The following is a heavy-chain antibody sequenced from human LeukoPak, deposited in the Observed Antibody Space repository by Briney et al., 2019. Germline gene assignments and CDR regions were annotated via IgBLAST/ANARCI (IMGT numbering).Heavy chain of an antibody. D-gene: IGHD5-12*01. J-gene: IGHJ4*02. V-gene: IGHV3-30*18. CDR2: ISYDGSNK. CDR1: GFTYISYG. Sequence: GGSLRLSCAASGFTYISYGMHWVRQAPGKGLEWVAVISYDGSNKYYADSVKGRFTISRDNSKNTLYLEMNSLRAEDTAVYYCAKERRLRFFDYWGQGTLVTVSS. CDR3: AKERRLRFFDY.